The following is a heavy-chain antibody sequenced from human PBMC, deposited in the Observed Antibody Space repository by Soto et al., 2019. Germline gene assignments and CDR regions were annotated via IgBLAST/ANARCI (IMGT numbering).Heavy chain of an antibody. CDR2: LSNSGIT. CDR1: GGSISNYY. Sequence: SEPLSLTCTVSGGSISNYYWSWMRQSPVKGLEWIGYLSNSGITNYNPSLESRVTISRDTSTNQFSLKLTSVTAADTAVYYCARDRIAPSGTYWLDLWGQGTLVTVSS. J-gene: IGHJ5*02. D-gene: IGHD6-13*01. V-gene: IGHV4-59*01. CDR3: ARDRIAPSGTYWLDL.